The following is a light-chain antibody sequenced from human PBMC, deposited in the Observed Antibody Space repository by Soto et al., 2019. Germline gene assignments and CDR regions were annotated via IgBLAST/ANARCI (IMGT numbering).Light chain of an antibody. Sequence: DIPMTQSPSTLSASVGDRVTITCRASQTISDFLAWYQHKPGEAPKLLIAEASRLESGVPSRFSGGGSGTEFTLTISRLQPDDVATYYCQHYISFPWTFGQGTKVEI. J-gene: IGKJ1*01. V-gene: IGKV1-5*01. CDR1: QTISDF. CDR2: EAS. CDR3: QHYISFPWT.